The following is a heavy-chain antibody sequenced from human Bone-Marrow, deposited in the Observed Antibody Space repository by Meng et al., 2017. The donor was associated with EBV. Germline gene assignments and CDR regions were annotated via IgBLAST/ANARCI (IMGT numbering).Heavy chain of an antibody. J-gene: IGHJ4*02. CDR3: ARGDYGSGSYYSHVGVVY. CDR1: GGSFSGYY. CDR2: INHSGST. D-gene: IGHD3-10*01. Sequence: QVTLQQLGAGLLKPSETLSPACAFYGGSFSGYYWNWIRQPPGKGLEWIGEINHSGSTNYNPSLKSRVTISVDTSKNQFSLKLSSVTAADTAVYYCARGDYGSGSYYSHVGVVYWGQGTLVTVSS. V-gene: IGHV4-34*01.